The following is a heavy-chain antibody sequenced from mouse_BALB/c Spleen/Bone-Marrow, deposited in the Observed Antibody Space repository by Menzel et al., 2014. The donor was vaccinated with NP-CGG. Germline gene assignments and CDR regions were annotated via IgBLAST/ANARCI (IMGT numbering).Heavy chain of an antibody. J-gene: IGHJ3*01. CDR1: GYTFTSYW. CDR2: IDPSDSET. CDR3: ARTYYGNYAWFAY. Sequence: QVQLKQSGAELVKPGAPVKLSCKASGYTFTSYWMNWVKPRPGRGLEWIGRIDPSDSETHYNQKFKDKATLTVDKSSSTAYIQLSSLTSVDSAVYYCARTYYGNYAWFAYWGQGTLVTVSA. V-gene: IGHV1-69*02. D-gene: IGHD2-1*01.